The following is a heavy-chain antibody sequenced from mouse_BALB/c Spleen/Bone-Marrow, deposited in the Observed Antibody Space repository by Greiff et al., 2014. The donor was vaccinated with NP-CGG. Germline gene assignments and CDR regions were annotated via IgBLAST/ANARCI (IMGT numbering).Heavy chain of an antibody. CDR1: GYTFTNYV. J-gene: IGHJ1*01. Sequence: VQLQQSGPELVKPGASVKMSCKASGYTFTNYVIHWVKQKPGQCLEWIGYINPYNDGTKYNDKFKGNATLTSDKSSSTAYLAFSSLTSEDAAVYYCARGGYYGTSLYWYFDVWGAGTTVTVSS. CDR2: INPYNDGT. V-gene: IGHV1-14*01. CDR3: ARGGYYGTSLYWYFDV. D-gene: IGHD1-1*01.